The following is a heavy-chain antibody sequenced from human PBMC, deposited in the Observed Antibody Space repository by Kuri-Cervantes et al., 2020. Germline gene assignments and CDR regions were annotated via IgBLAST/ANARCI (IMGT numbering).Heavy chain of an antibody. D-gene: IGHD4-17*01. Sequence: GGSLRLSCAASGFTFSSYEMNWVRQAPGKGLEWVSYISSSGSTKYYADSVKGRFTISRDNSKNTLYLQMNSLRAEDTAVYYCARIYGDYARIDYWGQGTLVTVSS. CDR1: GFTFSSYE. CDR3: ARIYGDYARIDY. CDR2: ISSSGSTK. J-gene: IGHJ4*02. V-gene: IGHV3-48*03.